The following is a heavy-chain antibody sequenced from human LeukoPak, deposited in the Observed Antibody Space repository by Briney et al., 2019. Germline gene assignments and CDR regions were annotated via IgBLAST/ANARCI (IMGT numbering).Heavy chain of an antibody. V-gene: IGHV3-30-3*01. J-gene: IGHJ4*02. CDR3: ARPYSYYDSSGYYY. Sequence: GRSLRLSCAASGFTFSSYAMHWVRQAPGKGLEWVAVISYDGSNKYYADSVKGRFTISRDNSENTLYLQMNSLRAEDTAVYYCARPYSYYDSSGYYYWGQGTLVTVSS. CDR2: ISYDGSNK. CDR1: GFTFSSYA. D-gene: IGHD3-22*01.